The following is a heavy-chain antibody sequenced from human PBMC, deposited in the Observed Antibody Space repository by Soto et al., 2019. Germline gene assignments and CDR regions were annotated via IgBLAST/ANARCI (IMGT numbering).Heavy chain of an antibody. CDR3: VRSSGGSIDI. Sequence: EVQLVESGGGLVQPGKSLRLSCAGSGFIFNQYTMFWVRQAPGKGLEWVSGISWNSGEEDYVDSVKGRFSISRDNAKNALYLQMNSLSPEDTATYYCVRSSGGSIDIWGQGTMVTVSS. J-gene: IGHJ3*02. CDR1: GFIFNQYT. D-gene: IGHD6-6*01. CDR2: ISWNSGEE. V-gene: IGHV3-9*01.